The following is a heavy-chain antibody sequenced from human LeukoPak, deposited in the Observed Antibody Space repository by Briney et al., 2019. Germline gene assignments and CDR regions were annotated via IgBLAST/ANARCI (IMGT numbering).Heavy chain of an antibody. V-gene: IGHV4-59*01. CDR3: ATENRSGWYGWFDP. D-gene: IGHD6-19*01. CDR2: IYYTGST. J-gene: IGHJ5*02. Sequence: SETLSLTCTVSGGSISSYFWSWIRQPPGKGLEWIGNIYYTGSTNYNPSLKSRVTISVDTSKNQFSLKLSSVSAADTAVYYCATENRSGWYGWFDPWGQGTLVTVSS. CDR1: GGSISSYF.